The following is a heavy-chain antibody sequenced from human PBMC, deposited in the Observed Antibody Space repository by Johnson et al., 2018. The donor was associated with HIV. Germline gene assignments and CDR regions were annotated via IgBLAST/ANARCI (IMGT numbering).Heavy chain of an antibody. CDR3: AKGDTSGYYVAFDI. V-gene: IGHV3-23*04. Sequence: VQLVESGGGLVQPGGSLRLSCAASGFTFNSYAMTWVRQAPGKGLEWVSSVSGSGDDTYYADSVTGRFTISRDNSKNTLYLQVISLRAEDTAVYYCAKGDTSGYYVAFDIWGQGTMVTVSS. CDR1: GFTFNSYA. CDR2: VSGSGDDT. D-gene: IGHD3-22*01. J-gene: IGHJ3*02.